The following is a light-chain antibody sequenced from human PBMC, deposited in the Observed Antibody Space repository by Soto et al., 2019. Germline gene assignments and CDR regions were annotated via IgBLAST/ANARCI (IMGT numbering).Light chain of an antibody. CDR2: SSS. V-gene: IGKV1-39*01. J-gene: IGKJ4*01. Sequence: DIQMTQSPSSLSAYAGDTVTITCRASQNIADYLSWYQQKPGKAPKLLMYSSSILHDGVSSRFSGDGSGTAFTRTIAGLQPEDFATYYCLQTFTTHITVGGGTTVEVK. CDR1: QNIADY. CDR3: LQTFTTHIT.